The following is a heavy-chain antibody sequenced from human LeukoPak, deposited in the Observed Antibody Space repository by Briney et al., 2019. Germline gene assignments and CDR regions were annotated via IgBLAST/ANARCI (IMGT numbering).Heavy chain of an antibody. CDR2: INAGNGDT. D-gene: IGHD5-18*01. CDR3: ARAGRLQLWSPIDY. V-gene: IGHV1-3*01. CDR1: GYTFTSYA. J-gene: IGHJ4*02. Sequence: EASVKVSCKASGYTFTSYAMHWVRQAPGQRLEWMGWINAGNGDTKYSQNFQGRVTMTRDTSASTAYMELSSLRSEDTAVYYCARAGRLQLWSPIDYWGQGTLVTVSS.